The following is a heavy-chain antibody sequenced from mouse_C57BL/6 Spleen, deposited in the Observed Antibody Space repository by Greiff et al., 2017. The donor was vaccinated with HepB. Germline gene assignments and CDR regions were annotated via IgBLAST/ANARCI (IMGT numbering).Heavy chain of an antibody. V-gene: IGHV1-64*01. J-gene: IGHJ2*01. CDR2: IHPNSGST. CDR1: GYTFTSYW. Sequence: VQLQQSGAELVKPGASVKLSCKASGYTFTSYWMHWVKQRPGQGLEWIGMIHPNSGSTNYNEKFKSKATLTVDKSSSTAYMQLSSLTSEDSAVYYCARANWVLYFDYWGQGTTLTVSS. CDR3: ARANWVLYFDY. D-gene: IGHD4-1*01.